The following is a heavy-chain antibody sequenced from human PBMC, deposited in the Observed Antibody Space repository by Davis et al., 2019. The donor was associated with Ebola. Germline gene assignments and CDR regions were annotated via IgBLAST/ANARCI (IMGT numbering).Heavy chain of an antibody. CDR1: GYTFTSYD. D-gene: IGHD4-17*01. Sequence: ASVKVSCKASGYTFTSYDINWVRQATGQGLEWMGWMNPNSGNTGYAQKFQGRVTITADESTSTAYMELSSLRSEDTAVYYCAREKNYYGDFGPLDYWGQGTLVTVSS. CDR3: AREKNYYGDFGPLDY. V-gene: IGHV1-8*01. CDR2: MNPNSGNT. J-gene: IGHJ4*02.